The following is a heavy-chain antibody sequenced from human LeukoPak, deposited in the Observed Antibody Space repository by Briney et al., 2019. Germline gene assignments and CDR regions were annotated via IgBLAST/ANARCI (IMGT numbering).Heavy chain of an antibody. V-gene: IGHV3-23*01. CDR1: GFTFSTYT. Sequence: GGSLRLSCAASGFTFSTYTMSWVRQAPGKGLEWVSAISGSGGGTYYADSVKGRFTISRDNSKNTLYPQMNSLRAEDTAVYYCAKEEVTTPIRIFDYWGQGTLVTVSS. D-gene: IGHD4-11*01. CDR3: AKEEVTTPIRIFDY. CDR2: ISGSGGGT. J-gene: IGHJ4*02.